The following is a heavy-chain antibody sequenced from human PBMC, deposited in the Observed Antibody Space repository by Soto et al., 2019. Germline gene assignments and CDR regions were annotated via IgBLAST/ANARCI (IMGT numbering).Heavy chain of an antibody. CDR1: GGTFSTYA. CDR2: IIPMFGTA. V-gene: IGHV1-69*12. D-gene: IGHD5-18*01. Sequence: QVQLVQSGAEVKKPESSVKVSCKAPGGTFSTYAISWVRQAPGQGLEWMGGIIPMFGTANYAQTFQDRVTITADASTNTVYMELSSLRSEDTAVYFCASGIQLWLRRINNGYSGWGQGTLVTVSS. J-gene: IGHJ4*02. CDR3: ASGIQLWLRRINNGYSG.